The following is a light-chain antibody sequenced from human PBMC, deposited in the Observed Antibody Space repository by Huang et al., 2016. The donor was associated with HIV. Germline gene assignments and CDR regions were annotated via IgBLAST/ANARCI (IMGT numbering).Light chain of an antibody. CDR3: QQYDTYRS. V-gene: IGKV1-5*03. J-gene: IGKJ1*01. CDR1: QYISTF. CDR2: KAS. Sequence: DIQMTQSPSTLSASVGDRVSITCRASQYISTFLAWDQQKPWKAPNLLIYKASPLESVVPSSFSGSGSGTEFTLTISSLQPDDFATYYCQQYDTYRSFGQGTKVEI.